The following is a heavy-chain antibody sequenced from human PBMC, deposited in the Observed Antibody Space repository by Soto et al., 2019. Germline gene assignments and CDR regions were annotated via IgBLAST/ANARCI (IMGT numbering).Heavy chain of an antibody. CDR3: ARRVFTGGYYGSGSANFDY. J-gene: IGHJ4*02. V-gene: IGHV4-39*01. D-gene: IGHD3-10*01. CDR2: IYYSGST. CDR1: GVSISSSSYY. Sequence: PSETLSLTCTVSGVSISSSSYYWGWIRQPLGKGLEWIGSIYYSGSTYYNPSLKSRVTISVDTSKNQFSLKLSSVTAADTAVYYCARRVFTGGYYGSGSANFDYWGQGTLVTVSS.